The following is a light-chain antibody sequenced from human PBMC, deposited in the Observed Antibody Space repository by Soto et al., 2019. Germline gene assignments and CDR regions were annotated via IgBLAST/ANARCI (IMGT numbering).Light chain of an antibody. CDR1: SSDVGGYNY. J-gene: IGLJ1*01. CDR3: SSYTSSSTYV. Sequence: QAVVTQPASVSGSPGQSITISCTGTSSDVGGYNYVSWYQQHPGKAPKLMIYDVTNRPSGVSNRFSGSKSGYTASLTISGLQAEDEADYYCSSYTSSSTYVFGTGTKVTVL. V-gene: IGLV2-14*03. CDR2: DVT.